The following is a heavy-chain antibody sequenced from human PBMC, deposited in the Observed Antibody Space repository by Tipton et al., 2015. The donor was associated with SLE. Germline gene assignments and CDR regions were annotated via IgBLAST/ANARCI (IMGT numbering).Heavy chain of an antibody. CDR3: ARGGGSYGSGSYYPMDV. J-gene: IGHJ6*02. Sequence: TLSLTCAVYGGSFSGYFWSWIRQPPGKGLEWIGEINHIGRTNYKSSLKSRLTISVDTSKNQFSLKLSSVTAADTAVYYCARGGGSYGSGSYYPMDVWGQGTTVTVSS. CDR2: INHIGRT. V-gene: IGHV4-34*01. CDR1: GGSFSGYF. D-gene: IGHD3-10*01.